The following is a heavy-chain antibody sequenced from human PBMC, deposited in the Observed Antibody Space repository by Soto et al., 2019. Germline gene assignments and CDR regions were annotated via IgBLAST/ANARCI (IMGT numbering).Heavy chain of an antibody. Sequence: GASVKVSCKASGYTFTGYYMHWVRQAPGQGLEWMGWINPNSGGTNYAQKFQGRVTITADESTSTAYMELSSLRSEDTAVYYCARGRFLEWLRRYYGMDVWGQGTTVTVSS. CDR3: ARGRFLEWLRRYYGMDV. D-gene: IGHD3-3*01. CDR1: GYTFTGYY. V-gene: IGHV1-2*02. CDR2: INPNSGGT. J-gene: IGHJ6*02.